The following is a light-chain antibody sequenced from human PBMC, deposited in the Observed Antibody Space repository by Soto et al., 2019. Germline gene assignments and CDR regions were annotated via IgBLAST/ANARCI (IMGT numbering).Light chain of an antibody. CDR2: GAS. CDR1: QSVSSN. Sequence: EIVMTQSPATLSVSPGERATLSCRASQSVSSNLAWYQQKPGQAPRLLIYGASTRATGIPARFSGSGSGTEFTLTISSLQSEDFAIYFCQQYNNCPPDMTFGQGTKVEIK. V-gene: IGKV3-15*01. CDR3: QQYNNCPPDMT. J-gene: IGKJ1*01.